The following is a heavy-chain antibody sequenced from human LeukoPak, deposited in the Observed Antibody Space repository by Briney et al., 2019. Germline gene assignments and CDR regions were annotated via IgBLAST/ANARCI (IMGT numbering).Heavy chain of an antibody. J-gene: IGHJ3*02. CDR1: GYTFTSYA. CDR2: ISAYNGNT. V-gene: IGHV1-18*01. CDR3: ARDSIIDSSGYDDAFDI. Sequence: VASVKVSCKASGYTFTSYAMHWVRQAPGQRLEWMGWISAYNGNTNYAQKLQGRVTMTTDTSTSTAYMELRSLRSDDTAVYYCARDSIIDSSGYDDAFDIWGQGTMVTVSS. D-gene: IGHD3-22*01.